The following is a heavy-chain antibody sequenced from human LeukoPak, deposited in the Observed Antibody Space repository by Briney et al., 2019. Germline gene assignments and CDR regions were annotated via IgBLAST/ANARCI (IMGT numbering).Heavy chain of an antibody. CDR2: ISGSGGST. V-gene: IGHV3-23*01. D-gene: IGHD3-22*01. J-gene: IGHJ4*02. CDR1: GFTFSTYA. CDR3: AKDPYDSSGGGY. Sequence: GGSLRLSCAASGFTFSTYAMSWVRQAPGKGLEGVSAISGSGGSTYYADSVKGRFTISRDNSKNTLYLQMNSLRAEDTAVYYCAKDPYDSSGGGYWGQGTLVTVSS.